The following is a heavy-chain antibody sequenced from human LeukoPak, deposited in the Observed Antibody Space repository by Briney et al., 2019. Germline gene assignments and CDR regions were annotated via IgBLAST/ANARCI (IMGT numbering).Heavy chain of an antibody. CDR3: ARLSSGVTIFAD. V-gene: IGHV3-7*01. Sequence: PGGSLRLSCAASGFTFSNYAMSWVRQAPGKGLDWVASIKGDGSMIHYADSVRGRFTISRDIAENSLYLQMTSLRVEDTAVYFCARLSSGVTIFADWGQGALVTVSS. CDR2: IKGDGSMI. J-gene: IGHJ4*02. CDR1: GFTFSNYA. D-gene: IGHD5-18*01.